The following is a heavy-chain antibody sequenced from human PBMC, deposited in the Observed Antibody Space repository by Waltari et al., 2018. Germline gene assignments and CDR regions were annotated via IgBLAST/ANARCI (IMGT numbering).Heavy chain of an antibody. CDR1: GFAVSDNY. CDR2: IVSGGSA. J-gene: IGHJ4*02. Sequence: EVQVVESGGGLIQPGGSLRLSCAASGFAVSDNYMSWVRQAPGKGLEWVAVIVSGGSAYYSDAVKGRFTISRDSSENTFYLQMSSLRVEDTAVYYCARGPPISAKWELCWFDYWGQGTLVTVSS. V-gene: IGHV3-53*01. CDR3: ARGPPISAKWELCWFDY. D-gene: IGHD3-16*01.